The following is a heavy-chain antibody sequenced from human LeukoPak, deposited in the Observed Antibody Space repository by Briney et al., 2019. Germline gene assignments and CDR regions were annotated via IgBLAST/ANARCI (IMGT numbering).Heavy chain of an antibody. D-gene: IGHD2-2*01. Sequence: GGSLRLSCAASGFTFSSYGMHWVRQAPGKGLEWVAVISYDGSNKYYADSVKGRFTISRDNSKDTLYLQMNSLRAEDTAVYYCEAICSSTSCSSFDYWGQGTLVTVSS. J-gene: IGHJ4*02. CDR2: ISYDGSNK. CDR1: GFTFSSYG. CDR3: EAICSSTSCSSFDY. V-gene: IGHV3-30*03.